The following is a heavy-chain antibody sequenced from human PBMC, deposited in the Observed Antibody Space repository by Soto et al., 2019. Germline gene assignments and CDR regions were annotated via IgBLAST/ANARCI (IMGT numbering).Heavy chain of an antibody. CDR1: GFTFSRYD. J-gene: IGHJ4*02. D-gene: IGHD6-19*01. CDR2: FGTAGDT. Sequence: EVQLVESGGGLVQPGGSLRLSCAASGFTFSRYDMHWVRQVTGKGLEWVSGFGTAGDTYYPGSVKGRFTIFRENAKNSLYLQMNTLSPGDTAVYYCARVALGQWLYFDYWGQGTLVTVSS. V-gene: IGHV3-13*01. CDR3: ARVALGQWLYFDY.